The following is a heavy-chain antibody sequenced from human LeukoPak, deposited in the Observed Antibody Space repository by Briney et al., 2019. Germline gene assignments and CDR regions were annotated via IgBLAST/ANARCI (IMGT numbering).Heavy chain of an antibody. V-gene: IGHV4-39*07. CDR3: ARDLSPGTTTDAFDI. J-gene: IGHJ3*02. Sequence: SETLSLTCTVSGGSISSSSYYWGWIRQPPGKGLEWIGSIYYSGSTYYNPSLRSRVTISVDTSKNQFSLMLSSVTAADTAVYYRARDLSPGTTTDAFDIWGQGTMVTVSS. CDR2: IYYSGST. CDR1: GGSISSSSYY. D-gene: IGHD4-17*01.